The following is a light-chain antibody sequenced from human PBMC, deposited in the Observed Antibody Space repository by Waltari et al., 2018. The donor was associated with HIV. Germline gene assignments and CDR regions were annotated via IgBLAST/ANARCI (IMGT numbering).Light chain of an antibody. CDR3: ETWDISTWV. J-gene: IGLJ3*02. Sequence: QPVLTQSSSPSAFLGSSVKPTCTLRSGNSGPFIARHQPPPVNAPRHLMKVDAGGDIYNRGTEVPARFSGSSSGADRYLTIANLQLEDEADYYCETWDISTWVFGGGTKLTVL. CDR2: VDAGGDIY. CDR1: SGNSGPF. V-gene: IGLV4-60*02.